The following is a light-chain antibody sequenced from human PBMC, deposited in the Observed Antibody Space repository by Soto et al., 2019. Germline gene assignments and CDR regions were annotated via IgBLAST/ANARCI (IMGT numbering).Light chain of an antibody. CDR3: QQYENLPT. J-gene: IGKJ5*01. V-gene: IGKV1-33*01. CDR1: QNINNY. CDR2: DAS. Sequence: DIQMTQSPSSLSASVGDRVTITCQASQNINNYLNWYKQKPGRAPKLLIYDASNLEAGVPSRFRGSGSGTDFTFTISRLQPEDIATYYCQQYENLPTFGQGTRREIK.